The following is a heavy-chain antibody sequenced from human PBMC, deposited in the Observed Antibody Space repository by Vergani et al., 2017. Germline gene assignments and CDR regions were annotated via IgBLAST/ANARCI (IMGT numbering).Heavy chain of an antibody. J-gene: IGHJ4*02. V-gene: IGHV3-53*01. CDR2: IYSGGST. D-gene: IGHD5-12*01. Sequence: EVQLVESGGGLIQPGGSLRLSCAASGFTVSSNYMSWVRQAPGKGLEWVSVIYSGGSTYYADSVKGRFTISRDNSKNTLYLQMNSLRAEDTAVYYCAKDLYGGYGYYFDYWGQGTLVTVSS. CDR1: GFTVSSNY. CDR3: AKDLYGGYGYYFDY.